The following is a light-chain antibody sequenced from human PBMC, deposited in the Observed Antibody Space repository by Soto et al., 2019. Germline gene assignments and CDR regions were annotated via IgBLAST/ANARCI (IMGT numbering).Light chain of an antibody. CDR1: QSVSSSY. V-gene: IGKV3-20*01. CDR3: QQLNSYPLT. J-gene: IGKJ4*01. CDR2: GAS. Sequence: EIVLTQSPGTLSLSPGERATLSCRASQSVSSSYLAWYQQKPGQAPRRVIYGASTWGTGVPPRFTGSGSGTDFTLTISSLQPEDFATYYCQQLNSYPLTFGGGTKVDI.